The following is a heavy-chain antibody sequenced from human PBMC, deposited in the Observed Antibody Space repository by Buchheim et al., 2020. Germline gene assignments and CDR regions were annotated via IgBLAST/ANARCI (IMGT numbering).Heavy chain of an antibody. J-gene: IGHJ4*02. CDR1: GFTFSSYA. CDR3: ARALNY. V-gene: IGHV3-30-3*01. CDR2: ISYDGSNK. Sequence: QVQLVESGGGVVQPGRSLRLSCAASGFTFSSYAMHWVRQAPGKGLEWVAVISYDGSNKYYADSVKGRFTISRDNSKDTLYLQMNRLRAEDTAVYYCARALNYWGQGTL.